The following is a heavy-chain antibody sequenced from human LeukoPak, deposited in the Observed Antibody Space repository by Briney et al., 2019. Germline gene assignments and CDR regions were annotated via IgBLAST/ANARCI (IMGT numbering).Heavy chain of an antibody. J-gene: IGHJ3*02. V-gene: IGHV4-59*01. D-gene: IGHD2-15*01. CDR2: IYYSGGT. Sequence: PSETLSLTCIVSGGSTSSYYWSWIRQPPGKGLEWIGYIYYSGGTNYNPSLKSRVSISVDTSKKQFSLKLSSVTAADTAVYYCARGSADDAFHIRGEGKMVTVSS. CDR3: ARGSADDAFHI. CDR1: GGSTSSYY.